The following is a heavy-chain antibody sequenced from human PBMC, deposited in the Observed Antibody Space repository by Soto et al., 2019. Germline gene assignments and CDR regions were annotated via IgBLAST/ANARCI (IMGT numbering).Heavy chain of an antibody. J-gene: IGHJ4*02. CDR3: APHYPDSSGYFDH. CDR2: INPNNGAT. Sequence: ASVKGSCKASGYIFTSDYMHWVRQAPGQGLEYMGWINPNNGATNYAQNFQGRVTMTWDTSISTAYMEVRRLRSDDTAVYYCAPHYPDSSGYFDHWGQGTLVTVSS. V-gene: IGHV1-2*02. CDR1: GYIFTSDY. D-gene: IGHD3-22*01.